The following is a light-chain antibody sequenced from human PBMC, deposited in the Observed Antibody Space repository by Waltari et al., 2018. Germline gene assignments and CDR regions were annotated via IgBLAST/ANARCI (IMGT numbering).Light chain of an antibody. CDR1: GANIGAGFD. J-gene: IGLJ3*02. CDR3: QSYDSSLTGSWV. CDR2: GNS. Sequence: QSVLTQPPSVSGAPAKTVTITCSGGGANIGAGFDVHWYQQLPGTAPNLHFYGNSSRPSGVPVRFSASKSDTSASLAITGLQAEDEADYYCQSYDSSLTGSWVFGGGTKLTVL. V-gene: IGLV1-40*01.